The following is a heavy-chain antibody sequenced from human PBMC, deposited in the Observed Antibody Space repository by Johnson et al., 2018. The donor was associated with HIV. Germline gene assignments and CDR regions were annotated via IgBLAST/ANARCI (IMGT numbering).Heavy chain of an antibody. Sequence: VQLVESGGGLVQPGGSLRLSCAASGFTFSSYWMSWVRQAPGKGLEWVANIKQDGSEKYYEAPVQGRFSISSDNAKNSLYLQMNSLRAEDTAVYYCARYRGAARDAFDIWGQGTMVTVSS. J-gene: IGHJ3*02. V-gene: IGHV3-7*05. CDR1: GFTFSSYW. D-gene: IGHD6-6*01. CDR3: ARYRGAARDAFDI. CDR2: IKQDGSEK.